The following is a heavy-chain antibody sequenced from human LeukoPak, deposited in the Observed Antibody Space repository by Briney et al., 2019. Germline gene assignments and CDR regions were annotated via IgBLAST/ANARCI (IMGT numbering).Heavy chain of an antibody. Sequence: GGSLRLSCAASGFAFSTYAMNWVRQAPGKGLEWVSFITTSSNAVYYADSVKGRFTVSRDSAENSLYLQMNSLRAEDTAVYYCARDKVGGSFDYWGQGTLVTVSS. CDR2: ITTSSNAV. CDR3: ARDKVGGSFDY. J-gene: IGHJ4*02. CDR1: GFAFSTYA. D-gene: IGHD6-19*01. V-gene: IGHV3-48*01.